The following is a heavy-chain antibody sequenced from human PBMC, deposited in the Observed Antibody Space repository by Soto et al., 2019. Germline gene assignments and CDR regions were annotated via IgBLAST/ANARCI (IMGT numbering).Heavy chain of an antibody. Sequence: SETLSLTCAVYGGSFSGYYWSWIRQPPGKGLEWIGEINHSGSTNYNPSLKSRVTISVDTSKNQFSLKLSSVTAADTAVYYCARSGRSEQWLTPRTREYFQHWGQGTLVTVSS. D-gene: IGHD6-19*01. J-gene: IGHJ1*01. CDR3: ARSGRSEQWLTPRTREYFQH. V-gene: IGHV4-34*01. CDR2: INHSGST. CDR1: GGSFSGYY.